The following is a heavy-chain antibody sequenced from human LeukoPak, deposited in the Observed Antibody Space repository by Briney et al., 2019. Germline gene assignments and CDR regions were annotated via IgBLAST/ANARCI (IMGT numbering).Heavy chain of an antibody. J-gene: IGHJ4*02. D-gene: IGHD2-15*01. V-gene: IGHV3-23*01. CDR3: AKLRSGWVVAASDY. CDR2: ISSSGDTT. CDR1: GFTFSTYA. Sequence: GGSLRLSCAASGFTFSTYATTWVRQAPGKGLEWVSVISSSGDTTYYTDSVKGRFTISRDSSKNTLYLQMNSLRAEDTAVYYCAKLRSGWVVAASDYWGQGTLVTVSS.